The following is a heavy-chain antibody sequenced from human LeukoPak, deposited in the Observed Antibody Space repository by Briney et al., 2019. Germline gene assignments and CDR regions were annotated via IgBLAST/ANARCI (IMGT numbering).Heavy chain of an antibody. CDR2: ISGSGGST. Sequence: GGSLRLSCAASGFTFSSYAMSWVRQAPGKGLEWVSAISGSGGSTYYADSVKGRFTISRDNSKNTLYLQMNSLRAEDTAVYYCARDEIVVVPAAIEYYYYYYGMDVWGQGTTVTVSS. CDR3: ARDEIVVVPAAIEYYYYYYGMDV. D-gene: IGHD2-2*01. J-gene: IGHJ6*02. V-gene: IGHV3-23*01. CDR1: GFTFSSYA.